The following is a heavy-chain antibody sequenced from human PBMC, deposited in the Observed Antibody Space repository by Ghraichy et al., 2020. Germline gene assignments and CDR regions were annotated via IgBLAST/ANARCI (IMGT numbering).Heavy chain of an antibody. Sequence: GGSLRLSCAASGFTFSSYSMNWVRQAPGKGLEWVSSISSSSSYIYYADSVKGRFTISRDNAKNSLYLQMNSLRAEDTAVYYCARDLSPLTEWWHWGQGTLVTVSS. J-gene: IGHJ4*02. D-gene: IGHD2-15*01. CDR2: ISSSSSYI. CDR3: ARDLSPLTEWWH. V-gene: IGHV3-21*01. CDR1: GFTFSSYS.